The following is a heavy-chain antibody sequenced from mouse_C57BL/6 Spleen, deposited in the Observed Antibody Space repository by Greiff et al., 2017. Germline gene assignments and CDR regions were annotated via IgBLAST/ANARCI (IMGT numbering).Heavy chain of an antibody. V-gene: IGHV1-26*01. J-gene: IGHJ4*01. CDR2: INPNNGGT. CDR1: GYTFTDYY. CDR3: ARYPVVAPMDY. D-gene: IGHD1-1*01. Sequence: VQLQQSGPELVKPGASVKISCKASGYTFTDYYMNWVKQSHGQSLEWIGDINPNNGGTSYNQKFKGKATLTVDNSSSTAYMELRSLTSEDSAVYYCARYPVVAPMDYWGQGTSVTVSS.